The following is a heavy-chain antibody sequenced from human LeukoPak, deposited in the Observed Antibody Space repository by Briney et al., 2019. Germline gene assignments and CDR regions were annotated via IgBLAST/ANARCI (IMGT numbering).Heavy chain of an antibody. Sequence: SQTLSLTCAVSGGSISSGDYSWSWIRQPPGKGLEWIGFVFQSGTTYYNPSLKSRVIISVDKSKNQFSLKLTSVAAADTAVYYCARDLPLGGDAFDIWGQGTLVTVSS. CDR1: GGSISSGDYS. CDR2: VFQSGTT. V-gene: IGHV4-30-2*01. D-gene: IGHD3-16*01. J-gene: IGHJ3*02. CDR3: ARDLPLGGDAFDI.